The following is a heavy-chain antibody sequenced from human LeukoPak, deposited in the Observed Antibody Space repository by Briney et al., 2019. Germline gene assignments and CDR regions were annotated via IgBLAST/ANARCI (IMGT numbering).Heavy chain of an antibody. D-gene: IGHD6-19*01. J-gene: IGHJ4*02. CDR3: ARHTVADTGSFDY. CDR2: IYYSGST. V-gene: IGHV4-39*01. Sequence: ETLYLTCTVSGGSISSSSYYWGWIRQPPGKVLEWIGSIYYSGSTNSNPSLKSRVTISVDTSKNQFSLKLSSVTAADTPVYSCARHTVADTGSFDYWGQGTLVTVSS. CDR1: GGSISSSSYY.